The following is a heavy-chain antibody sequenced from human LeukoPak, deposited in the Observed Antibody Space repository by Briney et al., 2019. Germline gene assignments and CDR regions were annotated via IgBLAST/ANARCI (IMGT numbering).Heavy chain of an antibody. Sequence: GGTLRLSCAASGFTFCRFSMTWVGQAPGKGLEWVSSISSSSSYIYYADSVNRRFTISRDNAKNSLYLQMNRLRAEDTAVYYCGRPAVRYSSGWFPRVYFDYWGQGTLVTVSS. CDR1: GFTFCRFS. J-gene: IGHJ4*02. CDR2: ISSSSSYI. D-gene: IGHD6-19*01. V-gene: IGHV3-21*01. CDR3: GRPAVRYSSGWFPRVYFDY.